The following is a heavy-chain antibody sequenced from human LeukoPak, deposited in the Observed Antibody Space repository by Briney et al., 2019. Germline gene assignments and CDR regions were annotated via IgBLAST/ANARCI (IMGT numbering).Heavy chain of an antibody. CDR1: GFTFSSYW. D-gene: IGHD3-10*01. CDR3: ARGTFYYGSGDGLGYYMDV. J-gene: IGHJ6*03. V-gene: IGHV3-7*01. Sequence: GGSLRLSCAAPGFTFSSYWMSWVRQAPGKGLEWVANIKQDGSEKYYVDSVKGRFTISRDNAKNSLYLQMNSLRAEDTAVYYCARGTFYYGSGDGLGYYMDVWGKGTTVTVSS. CDR2: IKQDGSEK.